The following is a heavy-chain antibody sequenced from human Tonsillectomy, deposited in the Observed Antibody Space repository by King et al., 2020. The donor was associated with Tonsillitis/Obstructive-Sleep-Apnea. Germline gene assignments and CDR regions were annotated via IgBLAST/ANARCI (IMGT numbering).Heavy chain of an antibody. CDR3: AREPSYCSSTSCSSRGMDV. V-gene: IGHV4-31*03. CDR2: IYYSEST. Sequence: VQLQESGPGLVKPSQTLSLTCTVSGGSISSGGYYWSWIRQHPGKCLEWIGYIYYSESTYYNPSLKSRVTISVDTSKNQFSLKLSSVTAADTAVYYCAREPSYCSSTSCSSRGMDVWGQGTTVTVSS. J-gene: IGHJ6*02. CDR1: GGSISSGGYY. D-gene: IGHD2-2*01.